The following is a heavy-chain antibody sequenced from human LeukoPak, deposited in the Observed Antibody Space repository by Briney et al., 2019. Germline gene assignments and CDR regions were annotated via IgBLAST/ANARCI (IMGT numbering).Heavy chain of an antibody. CDR2: IYYSGST. CDR3: ARERTSIAARPDKNYYYHGMDV. CDR1: GGSISSYY. J-gene: IGHJ6*02. D-gene: IGHD6-6*01. Sequence: SETLSLTCTVSGGSISSYYWSWIRQPPGKGLGWIEYIYYSGSTNYNPSLKSRVTISVDTSKNQVSLKLRSVTAADTAVYYCARERTSIAARPDKNYYYHGMDVWGQGTTVTVSS. V-gene: IGHV4-59*01.